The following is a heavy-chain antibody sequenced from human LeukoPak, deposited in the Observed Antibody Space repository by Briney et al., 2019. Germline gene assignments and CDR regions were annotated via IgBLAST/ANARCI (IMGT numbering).Heavy chain of an antibody. CDR2: INHSGST. CDR1: GGSFSGYY. Sequence: SETLSLTCAVYGGSFSGYYWSWIRQPPGKGLEWIGEINHSGSTNYNPSLKSRVTISVDTSKNQFSLKLSSVTAADTAVYYCAMTRRYYVLGGHYFQHWGQGTLVTVSS. J-gene: IGHJ1*01. V-gene: IGHV4-34*01. CDR3: AMTRRYYVLGGHYFQH. D-gene: IGHD3-10*02.